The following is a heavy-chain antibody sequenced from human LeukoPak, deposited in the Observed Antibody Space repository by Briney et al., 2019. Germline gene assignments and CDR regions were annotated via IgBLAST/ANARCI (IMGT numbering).Heavy chain of an antibody. V-gene: IGHV1-69*04. D-gene: IGHD6-19*01. J-gene: IGHJ1*01. CDR3: ARSGGIAVAGESEYFQH. Sequence: GASVKVSCKASGGTFISYAISWVRQAPGQGLEWMGRIIPILGIANYAQKFQGRVTITADKSTSTAYMELSSLRSEDTAVYYCARSGGIAVAGESEYFQHWGQGTLVTVSS. CDR1: GGTFISYA. CDR2: IIPILGIA.